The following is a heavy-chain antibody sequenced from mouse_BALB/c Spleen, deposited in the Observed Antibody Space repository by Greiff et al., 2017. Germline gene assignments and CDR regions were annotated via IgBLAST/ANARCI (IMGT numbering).Heavy chain of an antibody. D-gene: IGHD1-1*01. CDR3: ARSSYYYGSSPYYFDY. Sequence: VQLKESGPSLVKPSQTLSLTCSVTGDSITSGYWNWIRKFPGNKLEYMGYISYSGSTYYNPSLKSRISITRDTSKNQYYLQLNSVTTEDTATYYCARSSYYYGSSPYYFDYWGQGTTLTVSA. J-gene: IGHJ2*01. CDR2: ISYSGST. CDR1: GDSITSGY. V-gene: IGHV3-8*02.